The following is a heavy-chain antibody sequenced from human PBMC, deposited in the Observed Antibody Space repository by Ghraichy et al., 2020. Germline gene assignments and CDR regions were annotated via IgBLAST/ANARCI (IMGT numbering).Heavy chain of an antibody. CDR3: ARPSSYNSSPGNWLDP. Sequence: SETLSLTCTVSGGSISSSSYYWGWIRQPPGKGLEWIGYMYYSGSTYYNPSPKTRVTISVDTSKNPFSLKLGSVTAADTAVYYCARPSSYNSSPGNWLDPWGQGTLVTVSS. J-gene: IGHJ5*02. V-gene: IGHV4-39*01. CDR1: GGSISSSSYY. CDR2: MYYSGST. D-gene: IGHD6-6*01.